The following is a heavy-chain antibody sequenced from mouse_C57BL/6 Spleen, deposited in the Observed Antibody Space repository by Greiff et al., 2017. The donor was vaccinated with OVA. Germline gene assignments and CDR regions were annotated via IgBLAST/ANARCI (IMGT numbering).Heavy chain of an antibody. CDR2: FYPGSGSI. CDR3: ARHEDRGYSNYEGWFAY. D-gene: IGHD2-5*01. Sequence: QVQLQQSGAELVKPGASVKLSCKASGYTFTEYTIHWVKQRSGQGLAWIGWFYPGSGSIKYNEKFKDKATLTADKSSSTVYMELSRLTSEDSAVYFCARHEDRGYSNYEGWFAYWGQGTLVTVSA. CDR1: GYTFTEYT. J-gene: IGHJ3*01. V-gene: IGHV1-62-2*01.